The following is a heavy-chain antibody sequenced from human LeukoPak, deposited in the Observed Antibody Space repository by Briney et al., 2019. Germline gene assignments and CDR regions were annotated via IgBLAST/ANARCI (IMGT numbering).Heavy chain of an antibody. CDR1: GGSISSGGYY. D-gene: IGHD4-23*01. Sequence: PSQTLSLTCTVSGGSISSGGYYWSWIRQHPGKGLEWIGYIYYSGSTYYNPSLKGRVTISVDTSKNQFSLKLSSVTAADTAVYYCARDLSGGSYMDVWGKGTTVTVSS. J-gene: IGHJ6*03. CDR2: IYYSGST. V-gene: IGHV4-31*03. CDR3: ARDLSGGSYMDV.